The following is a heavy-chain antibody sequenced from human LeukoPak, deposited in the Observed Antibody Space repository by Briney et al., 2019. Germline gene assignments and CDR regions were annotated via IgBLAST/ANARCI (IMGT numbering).Heavy chain of an antibody. J-gene: IGHJ4*02. CDR3: AKDGSSSWYGEFDC. V-gene: IGHV3-30*18. Sequence: GGSLRLSCAASGFTFSSYGMHWVRQAPGKGLEWVAVMSYDGGNKYYADSVKGRFTISRDNSKNTLYLQMDSLRGDDTAMYYCAKDGSSSWYGEFDCWGQGTLVTVSS. D-gene: IGHD6-13*01. CDR1: GFTFSSYG. CDR2: MSYDGGNK.